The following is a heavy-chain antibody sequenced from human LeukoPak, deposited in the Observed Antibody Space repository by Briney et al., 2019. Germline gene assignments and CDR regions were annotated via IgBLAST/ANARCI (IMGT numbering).Heavy chain of an antibody. J-gene: IGHJ6*02. CDR1: GFTFSSYG. V-gene: IGHV3-30*18. CDR3: ANPPSISYGRGSYYYGMDV. D-gene: IGHD5-18*01. Sequence: GGSLRLSCAASGFTFSSYGMHWVRQAPGKGLEWVAVISYDGSNKYYADSVKGRFTISRDNSKNTLYLQMNSLRAEDTAVYCCANPPSISYGRGSYYYGMDVWGQGTTVTVSS. CDR2: ISYDGSNK.